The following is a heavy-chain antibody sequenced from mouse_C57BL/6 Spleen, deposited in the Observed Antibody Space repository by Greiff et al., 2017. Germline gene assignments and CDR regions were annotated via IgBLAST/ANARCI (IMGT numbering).Heavy chain of an antibody. Sequence: QVQLQQPGTELVKPGASVKLSCKASGYTFTSYWMHWVKQRPGQGLEWIGNINPSNGGTNYNEKFKSKATLTVDKSSSTAYMQLSSLTSEDSAVYYCARSLVGRCYYYGSTPVDYWGQGTTLTVSS. J-gene: IGHJ2*01. CDR2: INPSNGGT. CDR1: GYTFTSYW. D-gene: IGHD1-1*01. V-gene: IGHV1-53*01. CDR3: ARSLVGRCYYYGSTPVDY.